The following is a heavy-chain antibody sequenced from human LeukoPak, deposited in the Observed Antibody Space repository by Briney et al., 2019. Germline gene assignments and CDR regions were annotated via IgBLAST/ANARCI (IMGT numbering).Heavy chain of an antibody. D-gene: IGHD3-22*01. J-gene: IGHJ5*02. V-gene: IGHV1-18*01. CDR1: GYTFTSYG. Sequence: ASVKVSCKASGYTFTSYGISWVRQAPGQGLEWMGWISAYNGNTNYAQKLQGRVTMTTDTSTSTAYMELRSLRSDDTAVYYCARDVDSSGYYPLNWFDPWGQGTLVTVSS. CDR3: ARDVDSSGYYPLNWFDP. CDR2: ISAYNGNT.